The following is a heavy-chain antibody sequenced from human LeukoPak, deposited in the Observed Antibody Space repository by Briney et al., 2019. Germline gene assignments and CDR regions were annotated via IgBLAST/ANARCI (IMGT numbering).Heavy chain of an antibody. V-gene: IGHV4-59*01. Sequence: SETLSLTCTVSGGSISSYYWSWIRQPPGKGLEWIGYIYYSGSTNYNPSPKSRVTISVDTSKNQFSLKLSSVTAADTAVYYCARGLQGGGNSIDYWGQGTLVTVSS. CDR3: ARGLQGGGNSIDY. CDR1: GGSISSYY. J-gene: IGHJ4*02. D-gene: IGHD4-23*01. CDR2: IYYSGST.